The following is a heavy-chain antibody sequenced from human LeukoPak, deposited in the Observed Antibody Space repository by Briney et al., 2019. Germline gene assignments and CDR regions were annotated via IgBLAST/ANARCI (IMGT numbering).Heavy chain of an antibody. Sequence: QAGGSLRLSCAASGFTFSSYAMHWVRQAPGKGLEYVSAISSNGGSTYYANSVKGRFTISRDNSKNTLYLQMGSLRAEDTAVYYCARGDPDISFGVAGEAFDIWGQGTMVTVSS. CDR2: ISSNGGST. D-gene: IGHD3-3*01. CDR3: ARGDPDISFGVAGEAFDI. CDR1: GFTFSSYA. V-gene: IGHV3-64*01. J-gene: IGHJ3*02.